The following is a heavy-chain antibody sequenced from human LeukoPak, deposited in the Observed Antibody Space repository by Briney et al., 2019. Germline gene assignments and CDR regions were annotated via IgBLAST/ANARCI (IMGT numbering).Heavy chain of an antibody. J-gene: IGHJ4*02. CDR1: GGSISSSSYY. D-gene: IGHD3-16*01. Sequence: SETLSLTCTVSGGSISSSSYYWGWIRQPPGKGLEWTGSIYYSGSTYYNPSLKSRVTISVDTSKNQFSLKLSSVTAADTAVYYCARVDYGPSSLYYFDYWGQGTLVTVSS. V-gene: IGHV4-39*07. CDR3: ARVDYGPSSLYYFDY. CDR2: IYYSGST.